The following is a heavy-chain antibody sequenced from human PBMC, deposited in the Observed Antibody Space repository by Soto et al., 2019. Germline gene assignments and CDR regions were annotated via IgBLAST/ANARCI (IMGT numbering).Heavy chain of an antibody. D-gene: IGHD1-1*01. CDR3: TTDWNYYYYYGMDV. J-gene: IGHJ6*02. Sequence: GGSLRLSCAASGFTFSNAWMNWVRQAPGKGLEWVGRIKSKTDGGTTDYAAPVKGRFTISKDDSKNTLYLQMNSLKTEDTAVYYCTTDWNYYYYYGMDVWGQGTKVTVSS. CDR1: GFTFSNAW. CDR2: IKSKTDGGTT. V-gene: IGHV3-15*01.